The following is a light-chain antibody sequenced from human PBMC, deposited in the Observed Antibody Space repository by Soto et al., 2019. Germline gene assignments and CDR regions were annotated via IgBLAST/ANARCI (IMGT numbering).Light chain of an antibody. CDR2: LGS. J-gene: IGKJ2*01. CDR1: QSLLHSDGYNY. Sequence: DVVMTQSPLSLPVTPGEPASISCRSSQSLLHSDGYNYLEWYLQKPGQSPQLLIYLGSSRASGVPDRISGSGSGTDYTLKISRVEAEDVGDYYCVQTVQAYTFGHGTKLEIK. V-gene: IGKV2-28*01. CDR3: VQTVQAYT.